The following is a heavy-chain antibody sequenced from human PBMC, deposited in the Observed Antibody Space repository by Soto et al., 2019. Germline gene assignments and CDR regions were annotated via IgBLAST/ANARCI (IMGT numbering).Heavy chain of an antibody. J-gene: IGHJ4*02. Sequence: LRLSCAASGLTFTRYSMNWVRQAPGKGLEWVSSISSTTNYIYYGDSMKGRFTISRDNVKNSLYLEMNSLRAEDTAGYYCARESEDLTSNFDYWGQGTLVTVSS. CDR2: ISSTTNYI. CDR1: GLTFTRYS. V-gene: IGHV3-21*06. CDR3: ARESEDLTSNFDY.